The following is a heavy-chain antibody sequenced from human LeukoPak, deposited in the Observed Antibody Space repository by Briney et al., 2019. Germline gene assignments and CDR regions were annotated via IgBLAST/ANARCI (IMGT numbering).Heavy chain of an antibody. D-gene: IGHD3-10*01. CDR1: GGSISSGSYY. V-gene: IGHV4-39*01. CDR3: ARHYYGSGSYSAFDI. J-gene: IGHJ3*02. CDR2: IYYSGTT. Sequence: SETLSLTCSVSGGSISSGSYYWGWIRQPPGKRLEWIGTIYYSGTTYYNPSLKSRVTISVDTSKNQFSLKLSSVTAADTAMYYCARHYYGSGSYSAFDIWGQGTMVTVSS.